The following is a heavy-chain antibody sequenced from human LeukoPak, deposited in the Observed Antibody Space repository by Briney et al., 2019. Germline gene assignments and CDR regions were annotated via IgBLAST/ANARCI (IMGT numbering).Heavy chain of an antibody. CDR2: VYYTGST. J-gene: IGHJ5*02. CDR1: GGSISSSGYY. D-gene: IGHD3-22*01. CDR3: ARGSGTYYYDSGGYLNWFDP. Sequence: ETLSLTCTVSGGSISSSGYYWGWIRQPPGKGLEWIGTVYYTGSTYYNPSLKSRVTTSEDTSRNQFSLKLNSVAAADTAVYYCARGSGTYYYDSGGYLNWFDPWGQGILVTVSS. V-gene: IGHV4-39*01.